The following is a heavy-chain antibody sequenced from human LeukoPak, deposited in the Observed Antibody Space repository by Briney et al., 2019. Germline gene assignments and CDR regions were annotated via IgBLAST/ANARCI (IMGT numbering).Heavy chain of an antibody. CDR2: INPNSGGT. Sequence: ASVKVSCKASGYTFTSYYMHWVRQAPGQGLEWMGWINPNSGGTNYAQKFQGRVTITRDTSISTAYLEMSRLRPEDTAVYYCARAPPRHYYVCGGYYSLRDSFDIWGQGTMVTVSS. CDR3: ARAPPRHYYVCGGYYSLRDSFDI. V-gene: IGHV1-2*02. J-gene: IGHJ3*02. CDR1: GYTFTSYY. D-gene: IGHD3-22*01.